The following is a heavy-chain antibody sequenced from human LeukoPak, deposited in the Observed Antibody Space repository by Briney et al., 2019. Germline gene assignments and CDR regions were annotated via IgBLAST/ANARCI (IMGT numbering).Heavy chain of an antibody. CDR1: GFTVSSNY. V-gene: IGHV3-53*01. CDR2: IYSGGST. D-gene: IGHD3-22*01. CDR3: ARDGRYSSGYQEAFDI. J-gene: IGHJ3*02. Sequence: GGSLGLSCAASGFTVSSNYMSWVRQAPGKGLEWVSVIYSGGSTYYADSVKGRFTISRDNSKNTLYLQMNSLRAEDTAVYYCARDGRYSSGYQEAFDIWGQGTMVTVSS.